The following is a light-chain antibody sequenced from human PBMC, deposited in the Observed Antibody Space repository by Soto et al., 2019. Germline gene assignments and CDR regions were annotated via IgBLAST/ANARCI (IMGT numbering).Light chain of an antibody. CDR1: SSDVGYYTY. Sequence: QSALTQPASVSRSPGQSITISCTGTSSDVGYYTYVSWYQQHPGKAPKLMIYEVTNRPSGVSNRFSGSKSGNTASLTISGLQAEDEADYYCSSYTVTDSLVFGGGTKVTVL. CDR3: SSYTVTDSLV. CDR2: EVT. V-gene: IGLV2-14*01. J-gene: IGLJ2*01.